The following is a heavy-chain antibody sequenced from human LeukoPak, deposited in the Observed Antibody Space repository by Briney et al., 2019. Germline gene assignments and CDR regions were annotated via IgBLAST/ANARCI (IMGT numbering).Heavy chain of an antibody. CDR3: AKDGDSSGYYTLDY. CDR1: GLTFDDYA. D-gene: IGHD3-22*01. CDR2: INWNSGSI. J-gene: IGHJ4*02. V-gene: IGHV3-9*01. Sequence: PGRSLRLSCAASGLTFDDYAMHWVRQAPGKGLEWVPSINWNSGSIRYADSVKGRFTISRDNAKKSLYLQMNSLRAEDTALYYCAKDGDSSGYYTLDYWGQGTLVTVSS.